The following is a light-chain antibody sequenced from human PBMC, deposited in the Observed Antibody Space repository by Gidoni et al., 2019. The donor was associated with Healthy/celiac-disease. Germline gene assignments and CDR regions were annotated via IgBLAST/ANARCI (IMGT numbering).Light chain of an antibody. J-gene: IGKJ1*01. V-gene: IGKV4-1*01. CDR1: QSVLYSSNNKNY. CDR2: WAS. CDR3: QQYYSTPPT. Sequence: DIVMTQSPDSLAVSLGERATINCKSSQSVLYSSNNKNYLAWYQQKPGQPPKLRIYWASTRESGVPDRFSGSGSGTDFTLTISSLQAEDVAVYDCQQYYSTPPTFGQGTKVEIK.